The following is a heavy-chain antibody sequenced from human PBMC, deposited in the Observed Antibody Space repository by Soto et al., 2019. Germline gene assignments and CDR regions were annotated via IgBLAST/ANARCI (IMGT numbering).Heavy chain of an antibody. J-gene: IGHJ4*02. CDR3: ATWGRTGWLSYFDY. CDR1: GGSIRSYY. Sequence: LSLTCTVSGGSIRSYYWSWIRQPPGEGLEWIGYIYYGGSTSYSPSLKSRVTISIDTSKNQFSLKLSSVTAADTALYYCATWGRTGWLSYFDYWGRGTLVTVSS. D-gene: IGHD1-1*01. CDR2: IYYGGST. V-gene: IGHV4-59*01.